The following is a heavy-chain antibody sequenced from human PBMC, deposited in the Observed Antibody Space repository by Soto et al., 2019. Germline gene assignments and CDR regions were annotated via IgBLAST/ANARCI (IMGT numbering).Heavy chain of an antibody. CDR3: ARGGWYYYGMDV. CDR2: MNPKSGNT. CDR1: GYTFTRYD. Sequence: QVQLVQSGAEVKKPGASVKVSCTASGYTFTRYDINWVRQATGQGVEWMGWMNPKSGNTGYAQKFQGRVTMTRNTSISPAYMELSSLRSEDTAVYYCARGGWYYYGMDVWGQGTTVTVSS. J-gene: IGHJ6*02. V-gene: IGHV1-8*01. D-gene: IGHD2-15*01.